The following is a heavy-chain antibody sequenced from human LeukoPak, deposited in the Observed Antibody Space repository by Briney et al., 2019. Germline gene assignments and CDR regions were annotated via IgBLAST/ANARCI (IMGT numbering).Heavy chain of an antibody. J-gene: IGHJ4*02. V-gene: IGHV1-2*02. CDR3: ARDGLKGSSWYQDY. D-gene: IGHD6-13*01. Sequence: SVTPSCKASAYTFTGYYMHWVRQAPGQGLEWMGWIKPNSGGTNYAQKFQGRVTMTRDTSISTAYMELSRLRSDDTAVYYCARDGLKGSSWYQDYWGQGTLVTVSS. CDR2: IKPNSGGT. CDR1: AYTFTGYY.